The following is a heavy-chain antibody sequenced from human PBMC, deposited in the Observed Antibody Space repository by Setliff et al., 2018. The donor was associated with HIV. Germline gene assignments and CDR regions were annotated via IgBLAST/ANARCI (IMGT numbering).Heavy chain of an antibody. D-gene: IGHD6-19*01. Sequence: GGSLRLSCAASGFTFSSYWMSWVRQAPGKGLEWVANIKQDGSEKYYVDSVKGRFTISRDNAKNSLYLQMNSLRAEDTAVYYCARDHADSSGWYGWHYYYYGTDVWGQGTTVTVSS. V-gene: IGHV3-7*01. CDR3: ARDHADSSGWYGWHYYYYGTDV. CDR1: GFTFSSYW. J-gene: IGHJ6*02. CDR2: IKQDGSEK.